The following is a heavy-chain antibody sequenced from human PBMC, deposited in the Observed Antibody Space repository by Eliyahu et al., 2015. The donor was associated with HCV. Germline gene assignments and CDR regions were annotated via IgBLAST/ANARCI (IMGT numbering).Heavy chain of an antibody. CDR2: IKSKTDGGTT. D-gene: IGHD5-12*01. V-gene: IGHV3-15*01. CDR3: TTGRDIVATIQAFDI. Sequence: EMQLVESGGGLVKPGGSLRLSCAASGFTXSNAWMSWVRQAPGKGLGWVGRIKSKTDGGTTDYAAPVKGRFTISRDDSKNTLYLQMNSLKTEDTAVYYCTTGRDIVATIQAFDIWGQGTMVTVSS. J-gene: IGHJ3*02. CDR1: GFTXSNAW.